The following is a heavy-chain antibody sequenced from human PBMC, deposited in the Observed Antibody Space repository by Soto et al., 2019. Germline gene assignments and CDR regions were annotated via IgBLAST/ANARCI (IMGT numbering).Heavy chain of an antibody. CDR1: GGSIASSDW. CDR3: ARSSGTFNWFDP. Sequence: QVQLQESGPGLVKPSGTLSLTCVVSGGSIASSDWWSWVRQSPGKGLEGIGAIYQYGSTLYNPSLKSRVTISIDRSKNQCSLNLNSVTAADTAVYYCARSSGTFNWFDPWGQGTLVNVSS. V-gene: IGHV4-4*02. J-gene: IGHJ5*02. D-gene: IGHD1-26*01. CDR2: IYQYGST.